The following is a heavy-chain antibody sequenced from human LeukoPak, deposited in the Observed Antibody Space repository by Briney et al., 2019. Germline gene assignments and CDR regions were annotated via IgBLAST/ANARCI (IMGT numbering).Heavy chain of an antibody. D-gene: IGHD2-2*02. CDR3: AKFACTSTSCYNNF. J-gene: IGHJ1*01. CDR1: GFTFSTYS. V-gene: IGHV3-48*01. Sequence: GGSLRLSCAASGFTFSTYSMNWVRQAPGKGLEWVSYISSSTSTIYYADSVKGRFTISRDNAKNSLYLQMNSLRAEDTAVYYCAKFACTSTSCYNNFWGQGTLVTVSS. CDR2: ISSSTSTI.